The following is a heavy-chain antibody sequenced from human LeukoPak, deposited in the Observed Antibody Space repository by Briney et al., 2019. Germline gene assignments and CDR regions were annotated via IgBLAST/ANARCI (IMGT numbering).Heavy chain of an antibody. Sequence: SETLSLTCTVSGGSISSYYWSWIRQPPGKGLEWIGYIYYSGSTNYNPFLKSRVTISVDTSKNQFSLKLSSVTAADTAVYYCARYGEYRSSTSCYGSAWFDPWGQGTLVTVSS. D-gene: IGHD2-2*01. CDR1: GGSISSYY. CDR2: IYYSGST. V-gene: IGHV4-59*01. J-gene: IGHJ5*02. CDR3: ARYGEYRSSTSCYGSAWFDP.